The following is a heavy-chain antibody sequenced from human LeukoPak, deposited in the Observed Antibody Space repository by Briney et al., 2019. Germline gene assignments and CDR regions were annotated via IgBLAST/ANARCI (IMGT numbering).Heavy chain of an antibody. D-gene: IGHD6-13*01. CDR1: GFIFSSYG. V-gene: IGHV3-64*04. Sequence: GGSLRLSCSASGFIFSSYGMHWVRQAPGKELESVSAINADGGSTYYADSVKGRFTISRDNSKNTLYLQMNSLRAEDTAVYYCAKDERSSWTYYFDYWGQGTLVTVSS. CDR2: INADGGST. CDR3: AKDERSSWTYYFDY. J-gene: IGHJ4*02.